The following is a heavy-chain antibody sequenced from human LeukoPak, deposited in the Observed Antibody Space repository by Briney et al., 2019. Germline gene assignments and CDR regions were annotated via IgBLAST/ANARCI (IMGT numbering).Heavy chain of an antibody. CDR1: GITFSSYG. D-gene: IGHD3-22*01. V-gene: IGHV3-30*02. CDR3: AKDSEFYFDSSGYEDY. CDR2: IRYDGSEK. Sequence: GGSLRLSCAASGITFSSYGMLWVRQAPGKGLEWVSFIRYDGSEKYYADSVKGRFTISRDNSKNTLYLQMNSLRADDTAVYYCAKDSEFYFDSSGYEDYWGQGTLVTVSS. J-gene: IGHJ4*02.